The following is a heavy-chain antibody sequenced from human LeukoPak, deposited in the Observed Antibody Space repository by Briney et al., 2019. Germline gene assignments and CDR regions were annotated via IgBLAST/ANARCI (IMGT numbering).Heavy chain of an antibody. V-gene: IGHV4-39*01. Sequence: SETMSLTCTGSGGPISSSSDYWGWIRQPPGKGLEWIGYNYYSGSNYYNTYLKSRVNISVDKTKHQFSLKLSSVTAADKAVYYCARGPQSERYFEWLDTYYFDYWGQGTLVTVSS. CDR2: NYYSGSN. D-gene: IGHD3-9*01. J-gene: IGHJ4*02. CDR3: ARGPQSERYFEWLDTYYFDY. CDR1: GGPISSSSDY.